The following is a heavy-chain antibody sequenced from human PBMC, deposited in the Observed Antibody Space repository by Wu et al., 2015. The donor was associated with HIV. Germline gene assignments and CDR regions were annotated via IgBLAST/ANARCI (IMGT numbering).Heavy chain of an antibody. CDR2: INPNSGGT. CDR1: GYTFTDYY. V-gene: IGHV1-2*02. CDR3: ARGDYANYDFWSAYPSY. Sequence: QVQLVQSGAEVKKPGASVKVSCQASGYTFTDYYIHWVRQAPGQGLEWMGWINPNSGGTNYAQKFQGRVTLTRDTSIGTAYMELSRLTSDGTAVYYCARGDYANYDFWSAYPSYWGQGTLVTVSS. J-gene: IGHJ4*02. D-gene: IGHD3-3*01.